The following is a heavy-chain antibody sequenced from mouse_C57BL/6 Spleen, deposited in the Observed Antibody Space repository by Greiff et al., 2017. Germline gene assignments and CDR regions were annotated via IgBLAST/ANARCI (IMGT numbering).Heavy chain of an antibody. J-gene: IGHJ4*01. Sequence: QVQLQQSGPELVKPGASVKISCKASGYAFSSSWMNWVKQRPGKGLEWIGRIYPGDGDTNYNGKFKGKATLTADKSSSTAYMQLSSLTSEDSAVYFCAIYYGSSYWYAMDYWGQGTSVTVSS. CDR3: AIYYGSSYWYAMDY. CDR1: GYAFSSSW. CDR2: IYPGDGDT. V-gene: IGHV1-82*01. D-gene: IGHD1-1*01.